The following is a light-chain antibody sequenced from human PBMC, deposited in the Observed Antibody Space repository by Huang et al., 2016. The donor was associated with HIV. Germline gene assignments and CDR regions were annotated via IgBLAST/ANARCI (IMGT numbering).Light chain of an antibody. CDR3: QQYQTSPLT. V-gene: IGKV1-5*01. CDR1: QSINSW. J-gene: IGKJ4*01. CDR2: GAS. Sequence: DIRMTQSPSTLSASVGDRVTITCRASQSINSWLDWYQQRPGEAPKLLISGASKLQSGVPSRFSGSGSGTEFTLTISSLQPDNVATYYCQQYQTSPLTFGGGTKVEI.